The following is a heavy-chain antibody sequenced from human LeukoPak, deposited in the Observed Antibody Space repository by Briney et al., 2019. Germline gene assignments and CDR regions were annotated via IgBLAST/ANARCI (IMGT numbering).Heavy chain of an antibody. Sequence: PGGSLRLSCAASGFTFSSYAMSWVRQAPGKGLEWVSAISGSGGSTYYADSVKGRFTISRDNSKNTLYLQMNSLRAEDTAVYYCAKIFEGSNYYGSGRRGYWGQGTLVTVFS. D-gene: IGHD3-10*01. J-gene: IGHJ4*02. CDR2: ISGSGGST. CDR3: AKIFEGSNYYGSGRRGY. CDR1: GFTFSSYA. V-gene: IGHV3-23*01.